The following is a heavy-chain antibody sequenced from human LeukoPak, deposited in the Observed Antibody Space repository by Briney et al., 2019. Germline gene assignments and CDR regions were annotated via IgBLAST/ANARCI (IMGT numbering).Heavy chain of an antibody. CDR2: IKQDGSEK. Sequence: GGSLRLSCAASGFTFSDYYMSWIRQAPGKGLEWVANIKQDGSEKYYVDSVKGRFTISRDNAKNSLYLQMNSLRAEDTAVYYCARDRDFWSGYYLTYYFDYWGQGTLVTVSS. D-gene: IGHD3-3*01. J-gene: IGHJ4*02. V-gene: IGHV3-7*01. CDR3: ARDRDFWSGYYLTYYFDY. CDR1: GFTFSDYY.